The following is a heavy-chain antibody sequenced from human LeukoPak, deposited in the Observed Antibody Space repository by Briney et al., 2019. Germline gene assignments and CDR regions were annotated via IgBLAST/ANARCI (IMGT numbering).Heavy chain of an antibody. D-gene: IGHD1/OR15-1a*01. CDR1: GYTFTSHF. V-gene: IGHV1-46*01. Sequence: GASVKVSCKASGYTFTSHFMHWLRQAPGQGLEWMGIINPESGNTAYAQKFQGRITMTGDTSTSTVYMELSSLRSEDTAMYYCAKDGNWNNVPGDYYYMDVWGKGTTVAVSS. CDR2: INPESGNT. CDR3: AKDGNWNNVPGDYYYMDV. J-gene: IGHJ6*03.